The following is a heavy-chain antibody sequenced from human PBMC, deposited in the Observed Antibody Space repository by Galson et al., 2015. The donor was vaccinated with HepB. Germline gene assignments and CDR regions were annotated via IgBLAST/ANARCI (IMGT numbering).Heavy chain of an antibody. J-gene: IGHJ6*02. CDR2: ISSSGNIR. Sequence: SLRLSCAASGFTFGDYYMTWIRQAPGKGLQWVSYISSSGNIRYYADSVKGRFTISRDNAKNSLYLQMNSLRAEDTAVYYCAREDSNSGAAAGNYYSYGMDVWGPGTTVTVSS. D-gene: IGHD3-22*01. CDR3: AREDSNSGAAAGNYYSYGMDV. V-gene: IGHV3-11*01. CDR1: GFTFGDYY.